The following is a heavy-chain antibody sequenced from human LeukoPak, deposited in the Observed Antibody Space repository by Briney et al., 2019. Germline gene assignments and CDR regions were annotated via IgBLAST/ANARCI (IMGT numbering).Heavy chain of an antibody. CDR1: GYSFTSYC. CDR2: IYPGDSGP. D-gene: IGHD1-26*01. V-gene: IGHV5-51*01. CDR3: GMSGDRVPLQDDVFDV. Sequence: GESLKISCKVSGYSFTSYCIGRVCQMPGKGLEWMGIIYPGDSGPTYSPSFQGQVTISVDKSINTAYLQWSSLQASDPAMYYCGMSGDRVPLQDDVFDVWGQGTMVTVST. J-gene: IGHJ3*01.